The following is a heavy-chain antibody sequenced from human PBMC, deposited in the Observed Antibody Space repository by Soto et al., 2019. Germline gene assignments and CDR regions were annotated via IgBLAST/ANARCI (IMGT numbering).Heavy chain of an antibody. D-gene: IGHD4-17*01. V-gene: IGHV1-69*01. CDR3: ASLTTLGSWFDP. J-gene: IGHJ5*02. CDR2: IIPIFGTA. CDR1: GGTFSSYA. Sequence: QVQLVQSGAEVKKPGSSVKVSCKASGGTFSSYAISWVRQAPGQGLEWMGGIIPIFGTANYAQKFQGRVTIAADESTSTAYMELSSLRAEDTAVYYCASLTTLGSWFDPWGQGTLVTVSS.